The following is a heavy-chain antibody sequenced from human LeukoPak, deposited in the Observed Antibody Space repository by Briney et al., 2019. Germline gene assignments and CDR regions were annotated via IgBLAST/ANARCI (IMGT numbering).Heavy chain of an antibody. Sequence: GGSLRLSCAASGFTFSSYSMNWVRQAPGKGLEWVSSISSSSSYIYYADSVKGRFTISRDNAKNSLYLQMNSLRAEDTAVYYCARRGGTSGSYYHDYWGQGTLVTVSS. D-gene: IGHD3-10*01. CDR1: GFTFSSYS. V-gene: IGHV3-21*01. CDR3: ARRGGTSGSYYHDY. J-gene: IGHJ4*02. CDR2: ISSSSSYI.